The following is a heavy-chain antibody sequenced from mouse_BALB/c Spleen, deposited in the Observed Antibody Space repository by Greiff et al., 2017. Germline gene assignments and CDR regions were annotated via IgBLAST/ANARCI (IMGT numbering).Heavy chain of an antibody. J-gene: IGHJ4*01. CDR1: GFSLTSYG. CDR3: ARYRAARATFAMDY. V-gene: IGHV2-9*02. CDR2: IWAGGST. D-gene: IGHD3-1*01. Sequence: VKLMESGPGLVAPSQSLSITCTVSGFSLTSYGVHWVRQPPGKGLEWLGLIWAGGSTNYNSALMSRLSISKDNSKSQVFLKMNSLQTDDTDMYYCARYRAARATFAMDYWGQGTSVTVSS.